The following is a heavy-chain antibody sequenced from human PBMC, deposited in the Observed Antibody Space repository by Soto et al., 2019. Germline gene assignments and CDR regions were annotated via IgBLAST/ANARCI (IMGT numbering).Heavy chain of an antibody. D-gene: IGHD1-26*01. CDR1: GGSFSGYY. J-gene: IGHJ4*02. CDR2: IYYSGST. CDR3: AGYSGILQFDY. Sequence: SETLSLTCAVYGGSFSGYYWSWVRQPPGKGLEWVGYIYYSGSTNYNPSLKSRVTISVDTSKNQFSLKLSSVTAADTAVYYCAGYSGILQFDYWGQGTLVTVSS. V-gene: IGHV4-59*01.